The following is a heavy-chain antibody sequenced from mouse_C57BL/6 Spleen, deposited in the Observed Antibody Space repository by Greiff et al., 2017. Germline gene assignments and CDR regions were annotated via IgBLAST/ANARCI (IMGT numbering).Heavy chain of an antibody. Sequence: QVQLQQSGAELVKPGASVKISCKASGYAFSSYWMNWVKQRPGKGLEWIGQIDPGDGDTNYNEKFKGKATLTADKSSSTAYMQLSSLTSEDSAVYYCARWGGGNSEKGFDDWGKGTTLTVSS. D-gene: IGHD2-1*01. J-gene: IGHJ2*01. V-gene: IGHV1-80*01. CDR3: ARWGGGNSEKGFDD. CDR1: GYAFSSYW. CDR2: IDPGDGDT.